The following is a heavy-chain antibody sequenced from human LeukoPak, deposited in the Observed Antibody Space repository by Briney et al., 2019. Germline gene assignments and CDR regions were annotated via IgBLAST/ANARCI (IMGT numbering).Heavy chain of an antibody. D-gene: IGHD2-8*02. CDR1: GFSFSDSC. CDR3: AKGRGYDWWPVEY. J-gene: IGHJ4*02. CDR2: IKDSGNTI. V-gene: IGHV3-11*01. Sequence: GGSLRLSCAASGFSFSDSCMNWIRQAPGKGLGWVSYIKDSGNTIYYADSVKGRFTISRDNAKNSLFLQMNSLRAEDPAVYYCAKGRGYDWWPVEYWGQGTPVTVSS.